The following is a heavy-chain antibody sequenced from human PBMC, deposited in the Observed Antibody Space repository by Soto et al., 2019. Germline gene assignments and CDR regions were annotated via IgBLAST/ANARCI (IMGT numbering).Heavy chain of an antibody. CDR2: IHPLDSET. CDR1: GYNFTAFW. V-gene: IGHV5-51*01. J-gene: IGHJ4*02. D-gene: IGHD6-25*01. Sequence: PGESLKISCQVSGYNFTAFWLGWVRQVPGEGLKWMANIHPLDSETNYGPSFQGQVTISADKSITTAFLHWSSLKASDTGIYFCAKLGFPGAIYFDSWGQGSLVTVSS. CDR3: AKLGFPGAIYFDS.